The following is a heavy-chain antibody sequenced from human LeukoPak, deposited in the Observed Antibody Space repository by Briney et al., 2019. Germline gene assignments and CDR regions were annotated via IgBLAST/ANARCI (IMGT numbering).Heavy chain of an antibody. Sequence: GASVKVSCKASGYTFTSYGISWVRQAPGQGLEWMGWISAYNGNTNYAQKLQGRVTMTTDTSTSTAYMELRSLRSDDTAVYYCARGVSEDSSSWYSNWLDPWGQGTLVTVSS. V-gene: IGHV1-18*01. CDR3: ARGVSEDSSSWYSNWLDP. J-gene: IGHJ5*02. D-gene: IGHD6-13*01. CDR1: GYTFTSYG. CDR2: ISAYNGNT.